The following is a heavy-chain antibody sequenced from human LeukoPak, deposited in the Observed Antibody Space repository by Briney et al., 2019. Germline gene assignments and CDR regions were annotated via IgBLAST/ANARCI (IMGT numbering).Heavy chain of an antibody. CDR1: GGSFSGYY. D-gene: IGHD2-2*01. CDR2: INHSGST. J-gene: IGHJ4*02. CDR3: ARGRVVVPAAIGPRFDY. V-gene: IGHV4-34*01. Sequence: SETLSLTCAVYGGSFSGYYWSWIRQPPGKGLEWIGEINHSGSTNYNPSLKSRVTISVDTSKNQFSLKLSSVTAADTAVYYCARGRVVVPAAIGPRFDYWGQETLVTVSS.